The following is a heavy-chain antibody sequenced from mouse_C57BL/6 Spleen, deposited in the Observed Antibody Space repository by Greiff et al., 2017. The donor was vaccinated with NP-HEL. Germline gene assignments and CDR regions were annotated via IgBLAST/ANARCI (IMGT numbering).Heavy chain of an antibody. CDR2: IFPGSGST. CDR3: ARWVYYDYDFAD. V-gene: IGHV1-9*01. CDR1: GYTFTGYW. D-gene: IGHD2-4*01. Sequence: QVQLQQSGAELMKPGASVKLSCKATGYTFTGYWIEWVKQRPGHGLEWIGEIFPGSGSTNYNEKFKCKATFTADTSSNAAYRPLSSLTTEDSAIYYCARWVYYDYDFADWGQGTLVTVAA. J-gene: IGHJ3*01.